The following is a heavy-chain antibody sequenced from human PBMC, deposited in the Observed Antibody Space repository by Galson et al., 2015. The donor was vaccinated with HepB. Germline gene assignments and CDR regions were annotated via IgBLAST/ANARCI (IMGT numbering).Heavy chain of an antibody. D-gene: IGHD5-18*01. J-gene: IGHJ6*02. CDR3: TSRLWTPYYYYYGMDV. CDR2: IDPSDSYT. CDR1: GYSFTSYW. Sequence: QSGAEVKKPGESLRISCKGSGYSFTSYWISWVRQMPGKGLEWMGRIDPSDSYTNYSPSFQGHVTISADKSISTAYLQWSSLKASDTAMYYCTSRLWTPYYYYYGMDVWGQGTTVTVSS. V-gene: IGHV5-10-1*01.